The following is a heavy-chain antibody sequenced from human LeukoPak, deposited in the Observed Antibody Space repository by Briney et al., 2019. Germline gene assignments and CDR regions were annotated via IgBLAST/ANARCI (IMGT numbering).Heavy chain of an antibody. V-gene: IGHV4-4*02. CDR3: ARRSDYGDYVGKSVSDY. CDR1: GFTFSSYSI. CDR2: IYHSGST. Sequence: PGGSLRLSCAASGFTFSSYSINWVRQPPGKGLEWIGEIYHSGSTNYNPSLKTRVTISVDKSKNQFSLKLSSVTAADTAVYYCARRSDYGDYVGKSVSDYWGQGTLVTVSS. J-gene: IGHJ4*02. D-gene: IGHD4-17*01.